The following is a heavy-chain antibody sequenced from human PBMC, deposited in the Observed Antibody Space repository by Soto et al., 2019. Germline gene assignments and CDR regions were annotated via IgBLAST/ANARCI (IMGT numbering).Heavy chain of an antibody. D-gene: IGHD3-16*01. CDR3: ARWGNLGLDY. J-gene: IGHJ4*02. V-gene: IGHV4-59*01. CDR2: IYYSGST. CDR1: GGSISSYY. Sequence: QVQLQESGPGLVKPSENLSLTCTVSGGSISSYYWSWIRQPPGKGLEWIGYIYYSGSTNYNPSLKSRVTISVDTSKNQFSLKLSSVTAADTAVYYCARWGNLGLDYWGQGTLVTVSS.